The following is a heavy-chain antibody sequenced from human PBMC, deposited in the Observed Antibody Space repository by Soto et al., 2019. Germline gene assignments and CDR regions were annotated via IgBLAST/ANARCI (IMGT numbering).Heavy chain of an antibody. CDR1: GYRFTSYW. CDR3: ARKDKSGYFNWFDP. CDR2: IFPSDSDT. V-gene: IGHV5-51*01. J-gene: IGHJ5*02. D-gene: IGHD3-22*01. Sequence: PXEFLKICFRTAGYRFTSYWIAWVRQMPGKGLEWMGIIFPSDSDTRYSPSFQGQVTISADRSTSTVFLQWASLKASDTAVYFCARKDKSGYFNWFDPWGQGTLVTVSS.